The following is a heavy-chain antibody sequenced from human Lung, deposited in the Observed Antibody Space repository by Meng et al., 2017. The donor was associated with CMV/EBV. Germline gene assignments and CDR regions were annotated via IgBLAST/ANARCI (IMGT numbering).Heavy chain of an antibody. CDR1: GGSISSSTYY. D-gene: IGHD1-1*01. CDR2: LYDSGST. J-gene: IGHJ4*02. CDR3: ARDLEY. Sequence: QLQEAGPGLVSPSETLSLTCSVSGGSISSSTYYWAWSRQPPGKGLEWIGSLYDSGSTYYHPSLKSRVTISVDTSKTYFSLKLRSVTAADTAVYYCARDLEYWGQGTLVTVSS. V-gene: IGHV4-39*07.